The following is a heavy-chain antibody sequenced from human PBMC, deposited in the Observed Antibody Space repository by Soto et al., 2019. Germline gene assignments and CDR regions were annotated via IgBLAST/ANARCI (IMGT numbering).Heavy chain of an antibody. Sequence: SETLSLTCTVSGASISGFYWSWIRQPPGKGLEWVGYIDYSGSTNYNPSLTSRVTMAEVTSQNQFSLNLSSVTAADTAVYYCARNGPESGARRPFDYWGQGTLVTVSS. CDR2: IDYSGST. J-gene: IGHJ4*02. CDR1: GASISGFY. D-gene: IGHD2-8*01. V-gene: IGHV4-59*08. CDR3: ARNGPESGARRPFDY.